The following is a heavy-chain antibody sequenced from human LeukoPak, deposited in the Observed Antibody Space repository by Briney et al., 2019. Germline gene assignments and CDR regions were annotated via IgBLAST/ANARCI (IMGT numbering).Heavy chain of an antibody. Sequence: GGSLRLSCAASAFTFSSYAMSWVRQAPGKGLEWVSVIYSGGSTYYADSVKGRFTISGHNSKNTLYLQMNSLRAEDTAVYYCARERDSSFFDYWGQGTLVTVSS. J-gene: IGHJ4*02. D-gene: IGHD6-6*01. CDR2: IYSGGST. V-gene: IGHV3-53*04. CDR1: AFTFSSYA. CDR3: ARERDSSFFDY.